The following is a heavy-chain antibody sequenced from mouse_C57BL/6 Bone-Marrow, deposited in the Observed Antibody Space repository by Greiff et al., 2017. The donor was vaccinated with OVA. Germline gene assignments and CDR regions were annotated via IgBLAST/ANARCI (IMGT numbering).Heavy chain of an antibody. D-gene: IGHD1-1*01. J-gene: IGHJ1*03. CDR1: GYTFTDYY. CDR2: INPNNGGT. Sequence: EVQLQQSGPELVKPGASVKISCKASGYTFTDYYMNWVKQSHGKSLEWIGDINPNNGGTSYNQKFKGKATLTADKSSSTAYMQLSSLTSEDSAVYFCARSITTVGGAFDVWGTGTTVTVSS. CDR3: ARSITTVGGAFDV. V-gene: IGHV1-26*01.